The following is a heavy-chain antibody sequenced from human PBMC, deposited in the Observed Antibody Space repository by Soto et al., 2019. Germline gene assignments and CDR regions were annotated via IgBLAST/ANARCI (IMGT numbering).Heavy chain of an antibody. D-gene: IGHD2-8*01. CDR1: GYTFTSYA. J-gene: IGHJ4*02. Sequence: ASVKVSCKASGYTFTSYAMRWVRQAPGQRLEWMGWINAGNGNTKYSQKFQGRVTITRDTSASTAYMELSSLRSEDTAVYYCARGSYCTNGVCYTVGDYWGQGTLVTVSS. V-gene: IGHV1-3*01. CDR2: INAGNGNT. CDR3: ARGSYCTNGVCYTVGDY.